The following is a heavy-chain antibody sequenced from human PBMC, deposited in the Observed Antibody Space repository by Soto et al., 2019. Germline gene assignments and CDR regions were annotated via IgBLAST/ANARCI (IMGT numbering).Heavy chain of an antibody. V-gene: IGHV1-3*01. CDR2: INAGNGNT. J-gene: IGHJ4*02. Sequence: ASVKVSCKASGYSFSDFAVHWVRQAPGQRPEWMGWINAGNGNTKYSQKFQGRVTITRDTSASTAYMELSSLRSEDTAVYYCARGLPLAADYWGQGTLVTLSS. CDR1: GYSFSDFA. CDR3: ARGLPLAADY.